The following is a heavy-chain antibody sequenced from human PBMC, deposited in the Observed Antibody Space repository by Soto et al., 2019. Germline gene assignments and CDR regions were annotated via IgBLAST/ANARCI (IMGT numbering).Heavy chain of an antibody. CDR3: ARHDHYDSSGYTLDY. D-gene: IGHD3-22*01. CDR2: IYPGDSET. CDR1: GYRFTNYW. V-gene: IGHV5-51*01. J-gene: IGHJ4*02. Sequence: EVQLVQSGAEVKKPGESLKISCKGSGYRFTNYWIGWVRQMPGKGLEWMGIIYPGDSETRYSPSSQGQVTISAAKSISTAYLYWSSLKASDTAMYFCARHDHYDSSGYTLDYWGQGALVTVSS.